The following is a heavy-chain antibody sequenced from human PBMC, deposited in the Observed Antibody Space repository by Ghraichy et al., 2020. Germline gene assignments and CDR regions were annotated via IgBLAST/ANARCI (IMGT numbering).Heavy chain of an antibody. J-gene: IGHJ4*02. V-gene: IGHV3-23*01. D-gene: IGHD2-2*01. Sequence: GGSLRLSCAASGFTFSSYAMSWVRQAPGKGLEWVSAISGSGSSTYYADSVKGRFTISRDNSKNTLYLQMNSLRAEDTAVYYCARRECGDQRVLDYWGQGTLVTVSS. CDR3: ARRECGDQRVLDY. CDR1: GFTFSSYA. CDR2: ISGSGSST.